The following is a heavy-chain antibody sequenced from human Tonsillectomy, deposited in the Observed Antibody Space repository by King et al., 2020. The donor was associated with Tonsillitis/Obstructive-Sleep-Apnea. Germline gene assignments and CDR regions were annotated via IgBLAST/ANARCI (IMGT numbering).Heavy chain of an antibody. J-gene: IGHJ4*02. CDR3: ANDRREWTYYFDY. CDR1: GFTFSSYG. Sequence: VQLVESGGGVVQPGRSLRLSCAASGFTFSSYGMHWVRQAPGKGLEWVAIISYDGSSKYYAESVKGRFTISRDNSKNTLFLQMNSLRAEDTAVYYCANDRREWTYYFDYWGQGTLVTVSS. V-gene: IGHV3-30*18. D-gene: IGHD3-3*01. CDR2: ISYDGSSK.